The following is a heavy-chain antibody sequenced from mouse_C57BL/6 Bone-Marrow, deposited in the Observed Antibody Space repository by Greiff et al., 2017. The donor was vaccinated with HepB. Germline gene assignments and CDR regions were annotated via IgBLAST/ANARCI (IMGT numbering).Heavy chain of an antibody. J-gene: IGHJ2*01. V-gene: IGHV1-81*01. D-gene: IGHD2-4*01. CDR2: IYPRSGNT. CDR1: GYTFTSYG. CDR3: AREGRSTMITNYFDY. Sequence: QVQLQQSGAELARPGASVKLSCKASGYTFTSYGISWVKQRTGQGLEWIGEIYPRSGNTYYNEKFKGKATLTADKSSSTAYMELRSLTSEDSAVYFCAREGRSTMITNYFDYWGQGTTLTVSS.